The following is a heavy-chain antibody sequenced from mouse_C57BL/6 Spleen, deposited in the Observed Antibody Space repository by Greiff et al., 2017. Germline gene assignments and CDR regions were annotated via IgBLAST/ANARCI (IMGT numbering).Heavy chain of an antibody. CDR1: GFTFSSYT. CDR2: ISGGGGNT. V-gene: IGHV5-9*01. J-gene: IGHJ1*03. CDR3: ARHAYFDD. Sequence: EVLLVESGGGLVKPGGSLKLSCAASGFTFSSYTMSWVRQTPEKRLEWVATISGGGGNTYYPDSVKGRFTISRDNAKNTLYLQMSSLRSEDTALYYWARHAYFDDWGTGTMVTVSS.